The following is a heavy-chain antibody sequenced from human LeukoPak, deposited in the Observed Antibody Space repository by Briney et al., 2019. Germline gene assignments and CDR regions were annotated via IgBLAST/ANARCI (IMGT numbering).Heavy chain of an antibody. D-gene: IGHD3-16*01. CDR3: AKADATIGGAFDT. Sequence: GGSLRPSCAASRFIFRNYAMSWVRQAPGRGLEWLSIISGTADRKYYADSVKGRFSISRDNPRSTLYLEMNILRAEDTAVYYCAKADATIGGAFDTWGQGTMVIVSS. CDR2: ISGTADRK. CDR1: RFIFRNYA. V-gene: IGHV3-23*01. J-gene: IGHJ3*02.